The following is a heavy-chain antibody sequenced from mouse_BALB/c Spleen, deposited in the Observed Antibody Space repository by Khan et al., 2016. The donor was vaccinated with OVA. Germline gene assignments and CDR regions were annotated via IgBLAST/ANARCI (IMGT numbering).Heavy chain of an antibody. CDR1: GYTFTSYY. CDR3: TSQNWDRVSAWFAY. Sequence: QVQLQQSGAELVKPGASVKLSCKASGYTFTSYYMYWVKQRPGQGLEWIGEINPSNGGTNFNEKFKSNATLTVDKSSSTAYMQLSSLTSEDSAVYYCTSQNWDRVSAWFAYWGQGTLFTVSA. D-gene: IGHD4-1*01. J-gene: IGHJ3*01. V-gene: IGHV1S81*02. CDR2: INPSNGGT.